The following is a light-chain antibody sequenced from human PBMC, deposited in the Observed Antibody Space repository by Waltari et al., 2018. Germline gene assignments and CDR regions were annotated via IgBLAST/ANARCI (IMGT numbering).Light chain of an antibody. CDR1: QGVDTY. CDR2: GAS. Sequence: EIVMTQSPATLSVSPGARATLSCTASQGVDTYLAWYQQKPDQAPRLLIYGASSRATGIPARFSGSGSGTGFSLTISSLQSEDFALYYCQQYHSWPPTFGQGTKVEFK. CDR3: QQYHSWPPT. V-gene: IGKV3-15*01. J-gene: IGKJ1*01.